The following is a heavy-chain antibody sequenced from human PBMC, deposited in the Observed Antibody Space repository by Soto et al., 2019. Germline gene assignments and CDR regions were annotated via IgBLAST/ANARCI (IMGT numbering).Heavy chain of an antibody. CDR2: IYPGDSDT. J-gene: IGHJ6*02. D-gene: IGHD1-1*01. CDR3: ARDRLRYNWNDFPYYYYGMDV. V-gene: IGHV5-51*01. CDR1: GYSFSNYW. Sequence: GESLKISCKGSGYSFSNYWIGWVRQMPGKGLEWMGIIYPGDSDTRYSPSFQGQVTISADNSKNTLYLQMNSLRAEDTAVYYCARDRLRYNWNDFPYYYYGMDVWGQGTTVTVSS.